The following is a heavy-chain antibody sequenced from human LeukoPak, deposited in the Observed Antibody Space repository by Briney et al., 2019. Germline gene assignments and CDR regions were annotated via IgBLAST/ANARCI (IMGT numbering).Heavy chain of an antibody. Sequence: SETLSLTCTVSGASISSRNYYWDWIRQPPGKGLEWIGSIYYSGSTHYNPSLKSRVIISLDTSNNQFSLKLSSVTAADTAVYYCTRDPVAGYNWFDPWGQGTLVTVSS. V-gene: IGHV4-39*07. CDR3: TRDPVAGYNWFDP. CDR1: GASISSRNYY. J-gene: IGHJ5*02. D-gene: IGHD6-19*01. CDR2: IYYSGST.